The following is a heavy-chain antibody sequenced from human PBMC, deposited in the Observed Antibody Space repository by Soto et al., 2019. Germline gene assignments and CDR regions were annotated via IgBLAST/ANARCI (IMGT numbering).Heavy chain of an antibody. CDR2: ISGSGGST. CDR1: GFTFSSYA. V-gene: IGHV3-23*01. J-gene: IGHJ4*02. Sequence: GGSLRLSCAASGFTFSSYAMSWVRKAPGKGLEWVSAISGSGGSTYYADSVKGRFTISRDNSKNTLYLQMNSLRAEDTAVYYCAKDSGEGEQQLVDLAFDYWGQGTLVTVSS. CDR3: AKDSGEGEQQLVDLAFDY. D-gene: IGHD6-13*01.